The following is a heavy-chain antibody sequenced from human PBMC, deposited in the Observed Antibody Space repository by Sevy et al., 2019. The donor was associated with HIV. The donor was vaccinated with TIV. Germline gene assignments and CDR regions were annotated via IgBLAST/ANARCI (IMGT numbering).Heavy chain of an antibody. CDR2: IISSSSYL. CDR3: ASKAGYNNSSGYFDY. J-gene: IGHJ4*02. Sequence: GGSLRISCEASGSTFISYSMTWVRKAPGKGLEWASSIISSSSYLYYVDSVKGRFTISRDNAKNSLYLQMISLRAEDTAVYYCASKAGYNNSSGYFDYWGQGTLVTVSS. V-gene: IGHV3-21*04. D-gene: IGHD3-22*01. CDR1: GSTFISYS.